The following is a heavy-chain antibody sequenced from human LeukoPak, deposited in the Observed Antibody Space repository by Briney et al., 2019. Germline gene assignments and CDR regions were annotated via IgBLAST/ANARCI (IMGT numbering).Heavy chain of an antibody. CDR3: ARMIVVVVAEGDAFDI. CDR1: GGSISSGDYY. D-gene: IGHD2-15*01. CDR2: IYYSGST. Sequence: SETLSLTCTVSGGSISSGDYYWSWIRQPPGKGLEWIGYIYYSGSTYYNPSLKSRVTISVDTSKNQFSLKLGSVTAADTAVYYCARMIVVVVAEGDAFDIWGQGTMVTVSS. V-gene: IGHV4-30-4*01. J-gene: IGHJ3*02.